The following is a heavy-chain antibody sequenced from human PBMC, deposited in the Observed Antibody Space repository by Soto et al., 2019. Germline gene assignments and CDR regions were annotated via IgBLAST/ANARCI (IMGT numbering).Heavy chain of an antibody. D-gene: IGHD2-15*01. CDR1: VFTFNSHG. V-gene: IGHV3-33*06. CDR2: AWYDGRKE. CDR3: AKARSGRWHDLEY. J-gene: IGHJ4*02. Sequence: PGGSLRLSCASSVFTFNSHGMHCVRQSPGKGLEWVAVAWYDGRKEYYADFVKGRFTISRDNYRNTVYVQLNSLRAEDTAVYYCAKARSGRWHDLEYLGQGTQDTVSS.